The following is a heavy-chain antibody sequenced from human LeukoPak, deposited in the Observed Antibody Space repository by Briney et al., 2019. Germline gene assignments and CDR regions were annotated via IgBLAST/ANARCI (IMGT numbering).Heavy chain of an antibody. CDR2: ISSSGGTT. CDR1: GFTFSSYT. D-gene: IGHD5-18*01. V-gene: IGHV3-23*01. CDR3: ARGPHLALDTDDAFDI. J-gene: IGHJ3*02. Sequence: GGSLRLSCVASGFTFSSYTMGWVRQAAGKGLEWVSDISSSGGTTYYADSVKGRVTLSRDNSENSLYLQMNSLRVEDTAVYYCARGPHLALDTDDAFDIWGQGTMVTVSS.